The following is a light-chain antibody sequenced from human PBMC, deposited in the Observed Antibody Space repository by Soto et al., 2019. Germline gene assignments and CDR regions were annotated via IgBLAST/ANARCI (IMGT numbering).Light chain of an antibody. CDR1: QSISRW. V-gene: IGKV1-5*01. CDR3: QQYNSYSWT. CDR2: DAS. Sequence: DIQMTQSPCTLSASVGDRVTITCRASQSISRWVAWYQQKPGKAPKLLIYDASTLESGVPSRFSGSGSGAEFTLTISSLQPDDFATYYCQQYNSYSWTFGQGTRWIS. J-gene: IGKJ1*01.